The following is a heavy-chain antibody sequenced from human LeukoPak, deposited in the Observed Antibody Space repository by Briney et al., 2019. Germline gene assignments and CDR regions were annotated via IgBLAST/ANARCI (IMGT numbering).Heavy chain of an antibody. Sequence: GGSLRLSCAASRFTFSSYSMNWVRQAPGKGLEWVSSISSSSSYIYYADSVKGRFTISRDNAKNSLYLQMNSLRAEDTAVYYCARATMVRGVIPDYWGQGTLVTVSS. J-gene: IGHJ4*02. CDR1: RFTFSSYS. CDR3: ARATMVRGVIPDY. V-gene: IGHV3-21*01. D-gene: IGHD3-10*01. CDR2: ISSSSSYI.